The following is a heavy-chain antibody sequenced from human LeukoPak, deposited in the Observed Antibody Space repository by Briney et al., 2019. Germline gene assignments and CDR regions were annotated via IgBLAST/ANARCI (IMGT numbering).Heavy chain of an antibody. CDR3: ASSSSWYPHWFDP. J-gene: IGHJ5*02. V-gene: IGHV1-8*01. Sequence: ASVKVSCKASGYTFTSYDINWERQATGQGLEWMGWMNPNSGNTGYAQKFQGRVTMTRNTSISTAYMELSSLRSEDTAVYYCASSSSWYPHWFDPWGQGTLVTVSS. D-gene: IGHD6-13*01. CDR1: GYTFTSYD. CDR2: MNPNSGNT.